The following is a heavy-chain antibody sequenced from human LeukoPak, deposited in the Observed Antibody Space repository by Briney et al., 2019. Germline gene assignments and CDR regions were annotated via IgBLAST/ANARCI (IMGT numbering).Heavy chain of an antibody. CDR1: GFTFSNAW. Sequence: PGGSLRLSCAASGFTFSNAWMSWVRQAPGKGLEWVSAISGSGGSAYYADSVKGRFTISRDNSKNTLYLQMNSLRAEDTAVYYCAKEGDDYGDYGGNYYYYYGMDVWGQGTTVTVSS. CDR2: ISGSGGSA. V-gene: IGHV3-23*01. D-gene: IGHD4-17*01. J-gene: IGHJ6*02. CDR3: AKEGDDYGDYGGNYYYYYGMDV.